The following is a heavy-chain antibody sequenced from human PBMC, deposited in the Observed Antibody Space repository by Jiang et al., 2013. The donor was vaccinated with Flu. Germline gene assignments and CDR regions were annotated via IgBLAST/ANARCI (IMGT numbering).Heavy chain of an antibody. CDR3: ARGPGWLQSQYFDS. D-gene: IGHD5-24*01. J-gene: IGHJ4*02. Sequence: GSGLVKPSETLSLTCTVSGGSISSDYWSWIRQTPGKGLESIGYIHNNGSTNYNPSLKSRATISGDTSKNQFSLRLTSMTAADTAVYYCARGPGWLQSQYFDSWGQGTLVTVSS. CDR1: GGSISSDY. CDR2: IHNNGST. V-gene: IGHV4-59*01.